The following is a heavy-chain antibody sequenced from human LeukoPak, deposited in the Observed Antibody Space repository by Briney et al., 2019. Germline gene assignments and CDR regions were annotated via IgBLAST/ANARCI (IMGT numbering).Heavy chain of an antibody. CDR3: ARAWDIVVVVAAPDEDYYYYYMDV. CDR1: EGTFSSYA. D-gene: IGHD2-15*01. Sequence: SVKVSCKASEGTFSSYAISWVRQAPGQGLEWMGGIIPVFGTANYAQKFQGRVTITADESTSTAYMELSSLRSEDTAVYYCARAWDIVVVVAAPDEDYYYYYMDVWGKGTTVTVSS. CDR2: IIPVFGTA. J-gene: IGHJ6*03. V-gene: IGHV1-69*13.